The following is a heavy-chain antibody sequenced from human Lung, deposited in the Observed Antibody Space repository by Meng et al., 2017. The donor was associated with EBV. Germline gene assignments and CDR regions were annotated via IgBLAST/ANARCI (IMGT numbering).Heavy chain of an antibody. CDR2: TYYRSKWYN. V-gene: IGHV6-1*01. Sequence: HVQLQQSGPGLVKPSPTLSLPCVISGDSVSSSSSALTWIRQSPSRGLEWLGRTYYRSKWYNDYAVFVKSRITINPDTSKNQFSLQLNSVTPEDTAVYYCARGATSVFDLWGRGTLVTVSS. CDR1: GDSVSSSSSA. J-gene: IGHJ2*01. CDR3: ARGATSVFDL.